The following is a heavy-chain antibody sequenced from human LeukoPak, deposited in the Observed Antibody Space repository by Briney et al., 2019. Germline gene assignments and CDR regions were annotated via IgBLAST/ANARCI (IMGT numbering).Heavy chain of an antibody. D-gene: IGHD3-10*01. CDR2: ISGSGGST. CDR1: GFTFSSYA. J-gene: IGHJ4*02. CDR3: AKTPKPFGSGIFDY. V-gene: IGHV3-23*01. Sequence: GRSLRLSCAASGFTFSSYAMSWVRQAPGKGLEWVSGISGSGGSTHYPDSVKGRFTISRDNSKNTLYLQMSSLRAEDTAVYYCAKTPKPFGSGIFDYWGRGTLVTVSS.